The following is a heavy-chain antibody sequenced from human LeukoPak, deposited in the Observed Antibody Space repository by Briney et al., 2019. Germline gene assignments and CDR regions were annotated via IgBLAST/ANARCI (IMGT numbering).Heavy chain of an antibody. CDR2: IYYSGST. Sequence: SETLSLTCTVSGGSISSSSYYWGWIRQPPGKGLGWIGSIYYSGSTYYNPSLKSRVTISVDTSKNQFSLKLSSVTAADTAVYYCARPAYYYDSSGYYYAAHAFDIWGQGTMVTVSS. CDR3: ARPAYYYDSSGYYYAAHAFDI. CDR1: GGSISSSSYY. J-gene: IGHJ3*02. V-gene: IGHV4-39*07. D-gene: IGHD3-22*01.